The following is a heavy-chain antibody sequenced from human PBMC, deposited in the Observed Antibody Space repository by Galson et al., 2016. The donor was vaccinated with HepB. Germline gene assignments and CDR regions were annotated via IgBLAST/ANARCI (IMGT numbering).Heavy chain of an antibody. CDR3: ARDPEDAVTLDY. Sequence: SLRLSCAASGFPFSNFWMHWVRQVPGEGLVWVSDINPDGSSTKYADSVKGRFTISRDNAKNTLYLQLNSLRAEDTAVHYCARDPEDAVTLDYWGQGTLVTVSS. V-gene: IGHV3-74*03. CDR2: INPDGSST. CDR1: GFPFSNFW. D-gene: IGHD4-11*01. J-gene: IGHJ4*02.